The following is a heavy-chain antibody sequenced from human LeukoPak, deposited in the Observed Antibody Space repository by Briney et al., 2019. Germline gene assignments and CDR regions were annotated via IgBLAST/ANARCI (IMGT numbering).Heavy chain of an antibody. CDR1: GFTFSSYG. Sequence: GGSLRLSCAASGFTFSSYGMHWVRQAPGKGLEWVAVISYDGSNKYYADSVKGRFTISRDNSKNTLYLQMNSLRAEDTAVYYCARDGPPVRAAAIPDAFDIWGQGTMVTVSS. CDR3: ARDGPPVRAAAIPDAFDI. V-gene: IGHV3-30*03. D-gene: IGHD2-2*01. CDR2: ISYDGSNK. J-gene: IGHJ3*02.